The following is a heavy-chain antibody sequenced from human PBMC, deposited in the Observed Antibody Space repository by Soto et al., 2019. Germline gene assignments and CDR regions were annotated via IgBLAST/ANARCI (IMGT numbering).Heavy chain of an antibody. CDR1: GDSVSSNSAA. J-gene: IGHJ6*02. Sequence: PSETLSLTCALSGDSVSSNSAAWNWIRQSPSRDHEWLERTYYRSKWYNDNAVSVKSRININPDTSKNQFSLQQNYVNPKDKDMYYCSSAGISGGYDYVYYGMDVWGQGTTVTVFS. CDR2: TYYRSKWYN. CDR3: SSAGISGGYDYVYYGMDV. D-gene: IGHD5-12*01. V-gene: IGHV6-1*01.